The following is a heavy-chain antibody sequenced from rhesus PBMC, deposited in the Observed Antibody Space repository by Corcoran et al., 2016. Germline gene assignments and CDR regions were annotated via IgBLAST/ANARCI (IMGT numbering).Heavy chain of an antibody. CDR2: ISYSGST. D-gene: IGHD5-30*01. Sequence: QLQLQESGPGLVKPSETLSLTCAGSGYSISSGYGWSWTRQPPGKGLEWIGYISYSGSTSYNPSLKSRVTISRDTSKNQFSLKLSSVTAADTAVYYCARDGYSGYDYWGQGVLVTVSS. J-gene: IGHJ4*01. V-gene: IGHV4-122*02. CDR1: GYSISSGYG. CDR3: ARDGYSGYDY.